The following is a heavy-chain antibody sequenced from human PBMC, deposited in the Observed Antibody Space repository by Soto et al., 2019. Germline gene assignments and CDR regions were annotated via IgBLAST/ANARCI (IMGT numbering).Heavy chain of an antibody. CDR2: INHSGST. CDR1: GGSFSGDY. V-gene: IGHV4-34*01. Sequence: PSETLSLTCAVYGGSFSGDYWSWIRQPPGKGLEWIGEINHSGSTNYNPSLKSRVTISVDTSKNQFSLKLSSVTAADTAVYYCARANWNYAFDAFDIWGQGTMVTVSS. D-gene: IGHD1-7*01. J-gene: IGHJ3*02. CDR3: ARANWNYAFDAFDI.